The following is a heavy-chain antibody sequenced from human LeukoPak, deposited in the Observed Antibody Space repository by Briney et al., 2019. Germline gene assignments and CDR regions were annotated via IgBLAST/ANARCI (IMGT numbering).Heavy chain of an antibody. V-gene: IGHV1-18*01. CDR2: ISAYNGNT. CDR3: ARDHREDDYGDYAVDY. D-gene: IGHD4-17*01. Sequence: ASVKVSCKASGYTFTSYGISWVRQAPGQGLEWMGWISAYNGNTNYAQKLQGRVTMTTDTSTSTAYMELRSLRSDDTAVYYCARDHREDDYGDYAVDYWGQGTLVTVSS. CDR1: GYTFTSYG. J-gene: IGHJ4*02.